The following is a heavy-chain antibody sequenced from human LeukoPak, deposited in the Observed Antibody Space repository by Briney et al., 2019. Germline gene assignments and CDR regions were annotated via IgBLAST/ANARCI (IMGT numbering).Heavy chain of an antibody. CDR1: GFTFSSYW. CDR3: ARERITRLGWFDP. Sequence: GGSLRLSCAASGFTFSSYWMHWVRQAPGKGLVWVSRINSDGSSTSYADSVKGRFTISRDNAKNTLYLQMNSLRAEDTAVYYCARERITRLGWFDPWGQGTLVTVSS. D-gene: IGHD1-14*01. J-gene: IGHJ5*02. V-gene: IGHV3-74*01. CDR2: INSDGSST.